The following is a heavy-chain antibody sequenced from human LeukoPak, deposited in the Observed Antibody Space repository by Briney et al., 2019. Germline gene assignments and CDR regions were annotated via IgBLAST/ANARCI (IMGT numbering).Heavy chain of an antibody. J-gene: IGHJ6*02. Sequence: GASVKVSCKASGYTFTSYYMHWVRQAPGQGLEWMGIINPSGGSTSYAQKFQGRVTMTRDTSTSTVYMELSSLRSEDTAVYYCARGRYGGWRTRGYYYYYYGMDVWGQGTTVTVSS. CDR3: ARGRYGGWRTRGYYYYYYGMDV. V-gene: IGHV1-46*01. CDR2: INPSGGST. CDR1: GYTFTSYY. D-gene: IGHD6-19*01.